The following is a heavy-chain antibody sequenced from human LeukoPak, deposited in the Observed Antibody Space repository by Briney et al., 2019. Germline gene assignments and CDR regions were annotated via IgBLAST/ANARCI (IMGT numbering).Heavy chain of an antibody. CDR2: IYHGGST. CDR1: GYSITSGYY. D-gene: IGHD4-11*01. Sequence: PSETLSLTCAVSGYSITSGYYWAWIRQPPAKGLEWIGNIYHGGSTYYNASLKSRVTISVDTSKNQFSLKLSSVTAADTAVYYCARRYSNYFFDYWGQGTLVTISS. CDR3: ARRYSNYFFDY. J-gene: IGHJ4*02. V-gene: IGHV4-38-2*01.